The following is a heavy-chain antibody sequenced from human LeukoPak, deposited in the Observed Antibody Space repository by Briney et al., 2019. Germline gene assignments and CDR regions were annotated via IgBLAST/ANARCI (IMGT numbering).Heavy chain of an antibody. D-gene: IGHD3-22*01. V-gene: IGHV4-59*12. CDR3: ARRRMYYYDSSAGFFDY. CDR1: GGSISSYY. J-gene: IGHJ4*02. CDR2: IYYSGST. Sequence: PSETLSLTCTVSGGSISSYYWSWIRQPPGKGLEWIGYIYYSGSTNYNPSLKSRVTISLDTSKNQFSLKLSSVTAADTAVYYCARRRMYYYDSSAGFFDYWGQGTLVTVSS.